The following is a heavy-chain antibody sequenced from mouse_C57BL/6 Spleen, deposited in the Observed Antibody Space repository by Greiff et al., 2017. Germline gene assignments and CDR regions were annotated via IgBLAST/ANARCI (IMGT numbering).Heavy chain of an antibody. CDR1: GFTFSDYG. Sequence: EVMLVESGGGLVKPGGSLKLSCAASGFTFSDYGMHWVRQAPEKGLEWVAYISSGSSTIYYADTVKGRFTISRDNAKNTLFLQMTSLRSEDTAMYYCARPYDYGYFDVWGTGTTVTVSS. D-gene: IGHD2-3*01. J-gene: IGHJ1*03. V-gene: IGHV5-17*01. CDR3: ARPYDYGYFDV. CDR2: ISSGSSTI.